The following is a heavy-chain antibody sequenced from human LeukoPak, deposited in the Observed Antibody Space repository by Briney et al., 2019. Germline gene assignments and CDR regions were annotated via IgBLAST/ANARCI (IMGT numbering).Heavy chain of an antibody. J-gene: IGHJ4*02. CDR3: ARRSYSGSLDY. D-gene: IGHD1-26*01. CDR2: IYYSGST. V-gene: IGHV4-59*08. Sequence: SETLSLTCTVSGGSISSYYWSWIRQPPGKGLEWIGYIYYSGSTNYNPSLKSRVTISVDTSKNQFPLKLSSVTAADTAVYYCARRSYSGSLDYWGQGTLVTVSS. CDR1: GGSISSYY.